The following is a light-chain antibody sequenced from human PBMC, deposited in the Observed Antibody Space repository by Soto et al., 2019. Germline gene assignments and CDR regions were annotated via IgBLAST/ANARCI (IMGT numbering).Light chain of an antibody. CDR1: QSISSN. CDR2: RAS. V-gene: IGKV3-15*01. Sequence: EIVMTQSPTTLSVSPGERATLSCRASQSISSNLAWYQQKPGQAPRLLIYRASTRAAGIPARFSGSGSGTEFALTISSLQSEAFAVYYCQQYNNWPPWTFGQGTKVEIK. J-gene: IGKJ1*01. CDR3: QQYNNWPPWT.